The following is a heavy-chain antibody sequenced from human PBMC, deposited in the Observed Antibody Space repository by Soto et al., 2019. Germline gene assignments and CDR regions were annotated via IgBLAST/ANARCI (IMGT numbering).Heavy chain of an antibody. CDR2: IYYSGNT. J-gene: IGHJ4*02. V-gene: IGHV4-30-4*01. Sequence: SETLSLTCTVSGGSISSGGYYWSWIRQPPGKGLEWIGSIYYSGNTYYNPSLKNRVTISVDTSKNHFSLKLNSVTAADTAVYYCARRSGSYFSTIFDYWGQGTLVTVSS. D-gene: IGHD1-26*01. CDR1: GGSISSGGYY. CDR3: ARRSGSYFSTIFDY.